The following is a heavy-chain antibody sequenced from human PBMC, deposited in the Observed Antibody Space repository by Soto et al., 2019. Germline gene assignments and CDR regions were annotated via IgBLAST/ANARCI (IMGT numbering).Heavy chain of an antibody. CDR1: GGSISSGDYY. CDR2: IYYSGST. V-gene: IGHV4-30-4*01. Sequence: SETLSLTCTVSGGSISSGDYYWSWIRQPPGKGLEWIGYIYYSGSTYYNPSLKSRVTISVDTSKNQFSLKLSYVAAADTAVYYCARGLDYYDSSGYYYYYGMDVWGQGTTVTVSS. J-gene: IGHJ6*02. CDR3: ARGLDYYDSSGYYYYYGMDV. D-gene: IGHD3-22*01.